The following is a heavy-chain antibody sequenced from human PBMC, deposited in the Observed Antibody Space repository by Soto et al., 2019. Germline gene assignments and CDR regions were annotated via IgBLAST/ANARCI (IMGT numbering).Heavy chain of an antibody. CDR2: IYYSGST. Sequence: QVQLQESGPGLVKPSQTLSLTCTVSGGSVSSGGYYWNWIRQHPGKGLEWIGYIYYSGSTYYNPSLKRRVTISLDTSKNHFSLKLSSVTAADTAVYYCASAVADDAFDIWGQGTMVTVSS. V-gene: IGHV4-31*03. CDR1: GGSVSSGGYY. CDR3: ASAVADDAFDI. J-gene: IGHJ3*02. D-gene: IGHD6-19*01.